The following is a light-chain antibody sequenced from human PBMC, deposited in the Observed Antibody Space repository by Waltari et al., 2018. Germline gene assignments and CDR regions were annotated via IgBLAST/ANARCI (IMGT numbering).Light chain of an antibody. CDR2: DVN. V-gene: IGLV2-23*02. Sequence: QSALTQPATVSGSPTQSITISCTGTSRDVGSYTLVSWYQQHPGRAPKLVIFDVNKRPSGISTRFSGSKSGNTASLTISGLQAEDEADYYCCSYAGSSTFVFGGGTKLTVL. CDR1: SRDVGSYTL. J-gene: IGLJ2*01. CDR3: CSYAGSSTFV.